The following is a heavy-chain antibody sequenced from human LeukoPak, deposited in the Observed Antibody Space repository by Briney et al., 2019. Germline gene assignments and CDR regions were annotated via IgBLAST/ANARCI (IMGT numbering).Heavy chain of an antibody. CDR3: AKDDRYYDSSGYPSA. Sequence: GGSLRLSCAASGFTFSTYGMHWVRQAPGKGLEWVAFIRYDGSNKYYADSVKGRFTISRDNSKNTLYLQMNSLRAEDTAVYYCAKDDRYYDSSGYPSAWGQGTLVTVSS. D-gene: IGHD3-22*01. V-gene: IGHV3-30*02. CDR1: GFTFSTYG. CDR2: IRYDGSNK. J-gene: IGHJ5*02.